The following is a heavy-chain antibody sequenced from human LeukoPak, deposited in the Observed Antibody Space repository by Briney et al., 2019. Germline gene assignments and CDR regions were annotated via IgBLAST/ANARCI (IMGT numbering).Heavy chain of an antibody. CDR1: GFTFSSYG. V-gene: IGHV3-33*01. CDR3: ARGHTSMVRGVIIDVFDY. Sequence: PGGSLRLSCAASGFTFSSYGMHWVRQAPGKGLEWVAVIWYDGSNKYYADSVKGRFTISRDNSKNTLYLQMNSLRAEDTAVYYCARGHTSMVRGVIIDVFDYWGQGTLATVSS. D-gene: IGHD3-10*01. J-gene: IGHJ4*02. CDR2: IWYDGSNK.